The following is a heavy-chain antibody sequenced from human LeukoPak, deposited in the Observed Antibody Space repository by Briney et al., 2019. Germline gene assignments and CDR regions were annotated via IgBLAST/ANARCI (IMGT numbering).Heavy chain of an antibody. D-gene: IGHD3-22*01. CDR3: ARVPIVVVISPLDY. CDR1: GYTFTSYG. Sequence: ASVKVSCKASGYTFTSYGISWVRQAPGQGLEWMGWISAYNGNTNYARKLQGRVTMTTDTSTSTAYMELRSLRSDDTAVYYCARVPIVVVISPLDYWGQGTLVTVSS. CDR2: ISAYNGNT. V-gene: IGHV1-18*01. J-gene: IGHJ4*02.